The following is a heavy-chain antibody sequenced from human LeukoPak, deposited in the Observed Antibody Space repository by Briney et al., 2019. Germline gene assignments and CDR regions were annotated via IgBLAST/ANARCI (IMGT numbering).Heavy chain of an antibody. CDR1: GGSISSDY. J-gene: IGHJ6*02. Sequence: SETLSLTCSVSGGSISSDYWSWIRQPPGKGLEWIGYIYYSGSTNYNPSLKSRVTISVDTSKNQVSLKLNSVTAADTSVYYCARGSRGDSGVDYYYGLDVWGQGTTVTVSS. CDR2: IYYSGST. V-gene: IGHV4-59*08. D-gene: IGHD1-26*01. CDR3: ARGSRGDSGVDYYYGLDV.